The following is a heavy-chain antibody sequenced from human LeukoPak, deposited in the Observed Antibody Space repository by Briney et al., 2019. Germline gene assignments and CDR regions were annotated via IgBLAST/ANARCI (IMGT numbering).Heavy chain of an antibody. J-gene: IGHJ6*02. CDR3: AREVYYYYGMDV. CDR2: IYSGGST. Sequence: GGSLRLSCAASGFTVSSNYMSWVRQAPGKGLEWVSVIYSGGSTYYADSGKGRFTISRDNSKNTLYLQMNSLRAEDTAVYYCAREVYYYYGMDVWGQGTTVTVSS. CDR1: GFTVSSNY. V-gene: IGHV3-66*01.